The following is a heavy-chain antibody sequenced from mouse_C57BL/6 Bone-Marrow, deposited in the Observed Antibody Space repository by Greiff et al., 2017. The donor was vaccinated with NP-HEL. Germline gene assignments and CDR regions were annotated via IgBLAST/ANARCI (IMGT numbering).Heavy chain of an antibody. CDR1: GYAFSSSW. D-gene: IGHD1-1*01. CDR3: AREDTTVVATDFDY. Sequence: VQLQQSGPELVKPGASVKISCKASGYAFSSSWMNWVKQRPGKGLEWIGRIYPGDGDTNYNGKFKGKATLTADKSSSTAYMQLRRLTSEDSAVYFCAREDTTVVATDFDYWGQGTTLTVSS. V-gene: IGHV1-82*01. CDR2: IYPGDGDT. J-gene: IGHJ2*01.